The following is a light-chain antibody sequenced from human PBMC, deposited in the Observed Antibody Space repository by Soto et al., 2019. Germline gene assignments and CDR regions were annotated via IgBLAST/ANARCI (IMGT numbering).Light chain of an antibody. Sequence: PGDRVTLSCRASQYINTGLAWYQHRPGQAPRLLIYGASIRATGVPARFSGSRSGAEFTLTISSLQSEDFAVYYLQHYVNWPLTFGGGTKVDI. J-gene: IGKJ4*01. V-gene: IGKV3-15*01. CDR2: GAS. CDR3: QHYVNWPLT. CDR1: QYINTG.